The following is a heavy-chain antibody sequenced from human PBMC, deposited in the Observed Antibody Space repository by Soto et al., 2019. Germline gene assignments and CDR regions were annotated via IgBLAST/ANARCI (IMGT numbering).Heavy chain of an antibody. CDR2: IRSKANSYAT. CDR1: GFTFSGSA. D-gene: IGHD3-3*01. Sequence: PGGSLRLSCAASGFTFSGSAMHWVRQASGKGLEWVGRIRSKANSYATAYAASVKGRFTISRDDSKNTAYLQMNSLKTEDTAVYYCTRQKYYDFWSGYYREYYYYGMDVWGQGTTVTVSS. V-gene: IGHV3-73*01. J-gene: IGHJ6*02. CDR3: TRQKYYDFWSGYYREYYYYGMDV.